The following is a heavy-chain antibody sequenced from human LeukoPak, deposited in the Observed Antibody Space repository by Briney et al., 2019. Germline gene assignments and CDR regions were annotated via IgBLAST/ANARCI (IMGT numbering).Heavy chain of an antibody. CDR2: ISYDGSNK. D-gene: IGHD1-26*01. J-gene: IGHJ5*02. CDR3: ATDLRYSGSYSNWFDP. CDR1: GFTFSSYA. V-gene: IGHV3-30-3*01. Sequence: PGGSLRLSCAASGFTFSSYAMHWVRQAPGKGLKWVAVISYDGSNKYYADSVKGRFTISRDNSKNTLYLQMNSLRSEDTAVYYCATDLRYSGSYSNWFDPWGQGTLVTVSS.